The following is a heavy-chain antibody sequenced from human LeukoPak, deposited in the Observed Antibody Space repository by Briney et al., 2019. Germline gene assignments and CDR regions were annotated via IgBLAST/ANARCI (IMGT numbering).Heavy chain of an antibody. Sequence: GGSLRLSCAASGFIFSAYSMNWVRQAPGKGLEWLSYISDSSDIIYFADSVKGRFTISRDNAKDSLYLQMNSLRAEDTAIYYCARGYSGTYPNVWGQGTMVTVSS. V-gene: IGHV3-48*04. CDR2: ISDSSDII. CDR3: ARGYSGTYPNV. J-gene: IGHJ3*01. CDR1: GFIFSAYS. D-gene: IGHD1-26*01.